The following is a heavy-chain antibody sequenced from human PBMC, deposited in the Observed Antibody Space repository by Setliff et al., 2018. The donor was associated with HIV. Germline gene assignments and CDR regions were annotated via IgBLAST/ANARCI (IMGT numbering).Heavy chain of an antibody. J-gene: IGHJ4*02. D-gene: IGHD5-12*01. V-gene: IGHV4-38-2*02. CDR1: GFSISSDYY. Sequence: PSETLSLTCSVSGFSISSDYYWNWVRQPPGQGLEWIGSIYHSGKTYSNPSLKSRVTISVDTSKNQFSLKLSSVTAADTAVYYCARVGGGYAVDYWGQGTLVTVS. CDR3: ARVGGGYAVDY. CDR2: IYHSGKT.